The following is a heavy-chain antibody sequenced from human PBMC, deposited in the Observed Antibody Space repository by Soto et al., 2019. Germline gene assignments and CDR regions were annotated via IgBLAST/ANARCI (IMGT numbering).Heavy chain of an antibody. D-gene: IGHD3-22*01. CDR1: GFTFSSYG. Sequence: QVQLVESGGGVVQPGRSLRLSCAASGFTFSSYGMHWVRQAPGKGLEWVAVIWYDGSNKYYADSVKGRFTISRDNSKNTLYLQMNSLRAEDTAVYYCARSYYYDSSCYYRSFFQHWGQGTLVTVSS. CDR3: ARSYYYDSSCYYRSFFQH. V-gene: IGHV3-33*01. CDR2: IWYDGSNK. J-gene: IGHJ1*01.